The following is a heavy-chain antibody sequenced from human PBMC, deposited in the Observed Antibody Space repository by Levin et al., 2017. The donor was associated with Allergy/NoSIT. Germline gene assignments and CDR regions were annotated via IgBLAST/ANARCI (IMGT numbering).Heavy chain of an antibody. CDR2: IKKDGSEG. Sequence: GGSLRLSCAASGFTFSGYWMTWVRQAPGKGLEWVANIKKDGSEGYYVDSLKGRFTISRDNAKNSLYLQMNSLRAEDTAVYYCARARWSGYSLYYFDSWGQGTLVTVSS. D-gene: IGHD3-3*01. CDR1: GFTFSGYW. CDR3: ARARWSGYSLYYFDS. J-gene: IGHJ4*02. V-gene: IGHV3-7*01.